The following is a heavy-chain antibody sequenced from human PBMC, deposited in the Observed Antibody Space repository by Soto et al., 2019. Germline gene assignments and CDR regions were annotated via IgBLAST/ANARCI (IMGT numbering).Heavy chain of an antibody. CDR2: INAGNGNT. D-gene: IGHD3-10*01. J-gene: IGHJ4*02. Sequence: QVQLVQSGAEVKKPGASVKVSCKASGYTFTSYAMHWVRQAPGQRLEWMGWINAGNGNTKYSQKFQGRVTITRDTSTSSHYMELGSLTSEESVVYYCARTIRLAGAYWGQGTLVTVSS. CDR3: ARTIRLAGAY. V-gene: IGHV1-3*01. CDR1: GYTFTSYA.